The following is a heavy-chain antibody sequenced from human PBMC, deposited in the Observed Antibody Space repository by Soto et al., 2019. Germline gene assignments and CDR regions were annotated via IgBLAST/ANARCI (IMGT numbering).Heavy chain of an antibody. J-gene: IGHJ4*02. CDR1: GGTFSSYA. V-gene: IGHV1-69*06. D-gene: IGHD3-3*01. CDR2: IIPIFGTA. Sequence: QVQLVQSGAEVKKPGSSVKVSCKASGGTFSSYAISWVRQAPGQGLEWMGGIIPIFGTANYAQKFQGRVTITADKSTSTAYMELSRLRSEDTAVYYCARGSRDFWSGYSWGIFDYWGQGTLVTVSS. CDR3: ARGSRDFWSGYSWGIFDY.